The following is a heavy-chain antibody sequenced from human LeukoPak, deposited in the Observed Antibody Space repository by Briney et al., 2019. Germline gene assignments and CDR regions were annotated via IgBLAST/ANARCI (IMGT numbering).Heavy chain of an antibody. D-gene: IGHD1-26*01. CDR2: ISSNGGST. CDR3: ARGKSGSYQTFDY. J-gene: IGHJ4*02. Sequence: VQPGGSLRLSCAASGFTFSSYAMHWVRQAPGKGLEYVSAISSNGGSTYYANSVKGRFTISRDNSKNTLYLLMGSLRAEDMAVYYCARGKSGSYQTFDYWGQGTLVTVSS. V-gene: IGHV3-64*01. CDR1: GFTFSSYA.